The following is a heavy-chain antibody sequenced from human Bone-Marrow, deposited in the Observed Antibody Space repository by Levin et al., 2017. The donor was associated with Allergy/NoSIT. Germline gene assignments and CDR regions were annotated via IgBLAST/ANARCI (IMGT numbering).Heavy chain of an antibody. V-gene: IGHV3-23*01. J-gene: IGHJ6*03. Sequence: GESLKISCAASGFTFSDYAISWVRQVSGRGLEWVTGISGPGGATYEADSVKGRFFVSRHNSKNTVYLQINRLRVDDTAVYYCVKVSGDYRPGGQFHMDVWGKGTTVTVAS. CDR2: ISGPGGAT. CDR1: GFTFSDYA. CDR3: VKVSGDYRPGGQFHMDV. D-gene: IGHD2-21*02.